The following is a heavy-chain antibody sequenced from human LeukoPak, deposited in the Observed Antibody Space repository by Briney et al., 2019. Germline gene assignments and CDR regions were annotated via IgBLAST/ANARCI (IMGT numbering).Heavy chain of an antibody. J-gene: IGHJ4*02. CDR3: ARDGFGYDPYREKDY. D-gene: IGHD5-12*01. V-gene: IGHV1-2*02. Sequence: GASVKVSCKASGYTFTGYYMHWVRQAPGQGLERMGWINPNSGGTNYAQKFQGRVTMTRDTSISTAYMELSRLRSDDTAVYYCARDGFGYDPYREKDYWGQGTLVTVSS. CDR2: INPNSGGT. CDR1: GYTFTGYY.